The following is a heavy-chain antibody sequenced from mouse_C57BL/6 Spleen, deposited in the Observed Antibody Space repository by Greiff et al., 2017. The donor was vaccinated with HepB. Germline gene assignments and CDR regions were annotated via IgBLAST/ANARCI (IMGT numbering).Heavy chain of an antibody. CDR3: ARPIYDYDPRGAMDY. CDR1: GYTFTSYW. D-gene: IGHD2-4*01. J-gene: IGHJ4*01. V-gene: IGHV1-52*01. Sequence: QVQLQQPGAELVRPGSSVKLSCKASGYTFTSYWMHWVKQRPIQGLEWIGNIDPSDSETHYNQKFKDKATLTVDKSSSTAYMQLSSLTSEDSAVDYCARPIYDYDPRGAMDYWGQGTSVTVSS. CDR2: IDPSDSET.